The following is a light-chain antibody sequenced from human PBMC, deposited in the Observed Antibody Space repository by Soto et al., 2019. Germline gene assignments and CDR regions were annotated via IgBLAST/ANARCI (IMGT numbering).Light chain of an antibody. CDR3: HQRQSWPRT. Sequence: EIWLTQSPATLSSFPGDRVTLSCGASQAVNTRLAWYQHKPGKAPRLLIYLTSNRAAGIPARFSGSGYETDFTLTISDVQPEDFAVYYCHQRQSWPRTFGQGTKVDIK. CDR1: QAVNTR. J-gene: IGKJ1*01. CDR2: LTS. V-gene: IGKV3-11*01.